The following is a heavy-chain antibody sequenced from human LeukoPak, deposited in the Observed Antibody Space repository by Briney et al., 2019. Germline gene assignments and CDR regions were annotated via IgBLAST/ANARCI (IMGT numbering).Heavy chain of an antibody. CDR2: IRYDGSNK. J-gene: IGHJ6*03. V-gene: IGHV3-30*02. CDR1: GFTFSSYG. Sequence: PGGSLRLSCAASGFTFSSYGMHWVRQAPGKGLEWVAFIRYDGSNKYYADSVKGRFTISRDNSKNTLYLQMNSLRAEDTAVYYCAKDSRSSWHYYYYMDVWGKGTTVTVSS. D-gene: IGHD6-13*01. CDR3: AKDSRSSWHYYYYMDV.